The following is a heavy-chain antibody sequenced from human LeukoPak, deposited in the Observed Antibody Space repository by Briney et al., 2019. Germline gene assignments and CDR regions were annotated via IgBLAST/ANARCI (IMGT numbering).Heavy chain of an antibody. CDR1: GFTFSSYS. CDR2: ISSSSSTI. V-gene: IGHV3-48*01. D-gene: IGHD1-26*01. J-gene: IGHJ4*02. Sequence: GGSLRLSCAASGFTFSSYSMNWVRQAPGKGLGWVSYISSSSSTIYYADSVRGRFTISRDNAKNSLYLQMNSLRAEDTAMYYCARDSGSYSVDYWGQGTLVTVSS. CDR3: ARDSGSYSVDY.